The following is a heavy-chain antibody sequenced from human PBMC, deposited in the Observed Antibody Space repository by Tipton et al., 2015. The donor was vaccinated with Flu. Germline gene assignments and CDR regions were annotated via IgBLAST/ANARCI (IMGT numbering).Heavy chain of an antibody. Sequence: TLSLTCAVYGGSFSGHYWTWIRQPPGKGLEWIGYIYYSGSTNYNPSPKSRVTISVDTSKNQFSLKLSSVTAADTAVYYCARHTGDSVRGVIDYWGQGTLVTVSS. D-gene: IGHD3-10*02. CDR3: ARHTGDSVRGVIDY. CDR2: IYYSGST. CDR1: GGSFSGHY. V-gene: IGHV4-59*08. J-gene: IGHJ4*02.